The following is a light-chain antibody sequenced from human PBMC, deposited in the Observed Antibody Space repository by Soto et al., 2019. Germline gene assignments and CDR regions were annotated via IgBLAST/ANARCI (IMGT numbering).Light chain of an antibody. CDR1: SSDVGAYNY. CDR2: DVT. CDR3: CSYAGSYTLI. Sequence: QSALTQPRSVSGSPGQSVTMSCTGTSSDVGAYNYVSWYQQHPGKAPKLIIFDVTQRPSGVPDRFSGSKSGNTASLTISGLQAEDEADYYCCSYAGSYTLIFGGGTKLTVL. J-gene: IGLJ2*01. V-gene: IGLV2-11*01.